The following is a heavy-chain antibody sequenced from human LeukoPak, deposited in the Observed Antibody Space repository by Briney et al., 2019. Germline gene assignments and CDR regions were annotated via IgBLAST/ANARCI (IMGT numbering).Heavy chain of an antibody. J-gene: IGHJ4*02. CDR2: MSQNGDQT. CDR1: GFTFSDSW. Sequence: PGGPLRLSCAASGFTFSDSWMNWVRQAPGKGLEWVATMSQNGDQTNYADSVRGRFTISRDNAKNSLYLQMNSLRAEDTAVYYCARDVRYWGQGTLVTVSS. CDR3: ARDVRY. V-gene: IGHV3-7*04.